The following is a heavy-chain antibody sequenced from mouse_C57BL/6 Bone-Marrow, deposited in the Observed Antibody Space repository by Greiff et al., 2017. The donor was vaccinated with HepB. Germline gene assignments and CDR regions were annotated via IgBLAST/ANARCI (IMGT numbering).Heavy chain of an antibody. D-gene: IGHD2-2*01. CDR2: IYPGDGDT. J-gene: IGHJ4*01. Sequence: VQLQESGPELVKPGASVKISCKASGYAFSSSWMNWVKQRPGKGLEWIGRIYPGDGDTNYNGKFKGKATLTADKSSSTAYMQLSSLTSEDSAVYFCARTGVYYGYDDYAMDYWGQGTSVTVSS. V-gene: IGHV1-82*01. CDR3: ARTGVYYGYDDYAMDY. CDR1: GYAFSSSW.